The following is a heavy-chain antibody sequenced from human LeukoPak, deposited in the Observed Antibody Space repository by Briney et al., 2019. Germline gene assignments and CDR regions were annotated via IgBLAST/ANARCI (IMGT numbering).Heavy chain of an antibody. V-gene: IGHV3-33*06. CDR1: GFTFNTHG. CDR2: IWFDGSVK. CDR3: AKDTAVQFLEPAF. Sequence: GGSLRLSCAASGFTFNTHGMHWVRQAPGKGLEWLAAIWFDGSVKHYSDAVKGRFNISRDNSLNTLYLQMNSLRVEDTAMYYCAKDTAVQFLEPAFWGQGTLVTVSS. D-gene: IGHD3-3*01. J-gene: IGHJ4*02.